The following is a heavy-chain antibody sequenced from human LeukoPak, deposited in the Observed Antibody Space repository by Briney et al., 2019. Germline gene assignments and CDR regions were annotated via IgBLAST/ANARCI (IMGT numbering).Heavy chain of an antibody. J-gene: IGHJ4*02. V-gene: IGHV3-23*01. CDR2: ISGSGYPT. D-gene: IGHD6-19*01. Sequence: GGSLRLSCAASGFTFSNYAMTWLRQAPGKGLAWVSGISGSGYPTYYADSVKGRFTISRDNSRNMVDLEMSSLRAEDTAVYYCAKGLHPSGWLPFDYWGQGILVTVSS. CDR3: AKGLHPSGWLPFDY. CDR1: GFTFSNYA.